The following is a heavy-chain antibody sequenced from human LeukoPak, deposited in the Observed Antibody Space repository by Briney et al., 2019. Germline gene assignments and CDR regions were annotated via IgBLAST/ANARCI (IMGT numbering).Heavy chain of an antibody. Sequence: SETLSLTCTVSGGSISSSSYYWGWIRQPPGKGLEWIGSIYYSGSTNYNPSLKSRVTISVDTSKNQFSLKLSSVTAADTAVYYCARAYGSGSYYPHYYYYYMDVWGKGTTVTASS. CDR1: GGSISSSSYY. CDR2: IYYSGST. D-gene: IGHD3-10*01. V-gene: IGHV4-39*07. J-gene: IGHJ6*03. CDR3: ARAYGSGSYYPHYYYYYMDV.